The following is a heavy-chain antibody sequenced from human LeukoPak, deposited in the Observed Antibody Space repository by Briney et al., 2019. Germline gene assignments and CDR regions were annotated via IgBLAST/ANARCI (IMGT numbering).Heavy chain of an antibody. V-gene: IGHV4-59*08. D-gene: IGHD1-26*01. CDR2: IYFRGST. CDR1: GGYIDNNY. J-gene: IGHJ5*02. CDR3: ARQFVVSERLDP. Sequence: PSETLSLTCTVSGGYIDNNYWSWIRQPPGKRLEWIGYIYFRGSTNYNPSLKSRVTISLDTSKNQFSLRLSSVTAADTAVYYCARQFVVSERLDPWGQGTLVTVTS.